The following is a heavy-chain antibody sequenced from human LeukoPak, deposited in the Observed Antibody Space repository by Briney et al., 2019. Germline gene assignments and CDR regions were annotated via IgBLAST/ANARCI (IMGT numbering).Heavy chain of an antibody. CDR1: GFTFSSYR. CDR2: INSDGSST. D-gene: IGHD3-22*01. V-gene: IGHV3-74*01. J-gene: IGHJ4*02. CDR3: ARDGVYYYDSSGYYYGPY. Sequence: GGSLRLSCAASGFTFSSYRMHWVRQAPGKGLVWVSRINSDGSSTSYADSVKGRFTISRDNAKNTLYLQMNSLRAEDTAVYYCARDGVYYYDSSGYYYGPYWGQGTLVTVSS.